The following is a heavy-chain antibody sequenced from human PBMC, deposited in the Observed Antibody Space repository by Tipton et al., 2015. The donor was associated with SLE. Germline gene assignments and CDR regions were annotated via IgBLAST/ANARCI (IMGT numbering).Heavy chain of an antibody. CDR1: GGSISSHY. CDR2: IYTSGST. D-gene: IGHD1-26*01. Sequence: TLSLTCTVSGGSISSHYWSWIRQPPGKGLEWIGYIYTSGSTNYNPSLKSRVTMSVDTSKNQFSLKLSSVTAADTAVYYCAREPAPGDYYYYYGMDVWGQGTTVTVSS. CDR3: AREPAPGDYYYYYGMDV. J-gene: IGHJ6*02. V-gene: IGHV4-4*08.